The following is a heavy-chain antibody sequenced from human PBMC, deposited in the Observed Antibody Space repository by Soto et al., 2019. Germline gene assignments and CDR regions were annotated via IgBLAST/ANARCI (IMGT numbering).Heavy chain of an antibody. D-gene: IGHD6-6*01. CDR2: ISSSSSYI. V-gene: IGHV3-21*01. Sequence: GGSLRLSCAASGFTFSSYSMNWVRQAPGKGLEWVSSISSSSSYIYYADSVKGRFTISRDNAKNSLYLQMNSLRAEDTAVYYCARDRIGRRSIAAPVRYYYYGMDVWGQGTTVTVSS. CDR3: ARDRIGRRSIAAPVRYYYYGMDV. CDR1: GFTFSSYS. J-gene: IGHJ6*02.